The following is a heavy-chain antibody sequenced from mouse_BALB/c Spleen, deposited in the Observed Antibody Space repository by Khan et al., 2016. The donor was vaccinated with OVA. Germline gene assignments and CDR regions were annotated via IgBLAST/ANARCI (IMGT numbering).Heavy chain of an antibody. CDR3: AREEALYYFDY. V-gene: IGHV1S132*01. J-gene: IGHJ2*01. CDR1: GYIFTSYW. CDR2: IYPGTNNT. Sequence: VQLQESGAELVRPGASVKLSCKTSGYIFTSYWIHWVKQRSGQGLQWIARIYPGTNNTYYNENLKDKATLTADKSSSTSYMQLSSLKSEDSAVYCCAREEALYYFDYWGEGTTLTVSS.